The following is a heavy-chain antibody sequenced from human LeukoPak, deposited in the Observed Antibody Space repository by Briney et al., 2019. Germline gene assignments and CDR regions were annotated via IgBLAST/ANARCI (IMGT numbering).Heavy chain of an antibody. J-gene: IGHJ4*02. D-gene: IGHD6-13*01. CDR3: AKDHWQQLDPGFDY. V-gene: IGHV3-23*01. CDR2: INVNGANT. CDR1: GFTFSSYA. Sequence: GSLRLSCAASGFTFSSYAMSWVRQTPGKGLEWVSTINVNGANTYYADSVKGRFTISRDNSKNTLYLQMNSLRAEDTAVYYCAKDHWQQLDPGFDYWGQGTLVTVSS.